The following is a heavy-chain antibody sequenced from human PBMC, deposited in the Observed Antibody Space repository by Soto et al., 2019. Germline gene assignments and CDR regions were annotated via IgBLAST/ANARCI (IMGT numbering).Heavy chain of an antibody. D-gene: IGHD2-2*02. V-gene: IGHV1-69*06. CDR2: IIPIFGTA. J-gene: IGHJ6*02. Sequence: ASVKVSCKASGGTFSSYAISWVRQAPGQGLEWMGGIIPIFGTANYAQKFQGRVTITADKSTSTAYMELSSLRSEDTAVYYCARDGGCSSTSCYRGDYYYYYGMDVWGQGTTVTVSS. CDR1: GGTFSSYA. CDR3: ARDGGCSSTSCYRGDYYYYYGMDV.